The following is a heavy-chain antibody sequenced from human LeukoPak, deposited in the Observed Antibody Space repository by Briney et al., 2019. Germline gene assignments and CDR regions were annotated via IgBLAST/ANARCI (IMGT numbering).Heavy chain of an antibody. Sequence: PSETLSLTCTVSGGPISSSDSYWTWIRQRPGKGLEWIGYIYYTGSTYCNPSLKSRLTVSVDTSKNQFSLRLSSVTAADTAVYYCARARGYDILTGYYRGWYFDLWGRGTLVTVSS. V-gene: IGHV4-31*03. CDR3: ARARGYDILTGYYRGWYFDL. CDR1: GGPISSSDSY. CDR2: IYYTGST. D-gene: IGHD3-9*01. J-gene: IGHJ2*01.